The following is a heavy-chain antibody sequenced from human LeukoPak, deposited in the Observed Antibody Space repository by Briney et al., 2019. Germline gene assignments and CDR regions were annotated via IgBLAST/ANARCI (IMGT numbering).Heavy chain of an antibody. CDR1: CESSFSSYY. CDR2: INHSGYT. CDR3: SRQVVGNDY. J-gene: IGHJ4*01. V-gene: IGHV4-34*01. Sequence: PSETLSLTCAVYCESSFSSYYWSWIRQPPGGALEWIGEINHSGYTNYNPSLKSRVTLSIDTSKNQFSLRLNSVTAADTAVYHCSRQVVGNDYWGQGTLVTVSS. D-gene: IGHD3-22*01.